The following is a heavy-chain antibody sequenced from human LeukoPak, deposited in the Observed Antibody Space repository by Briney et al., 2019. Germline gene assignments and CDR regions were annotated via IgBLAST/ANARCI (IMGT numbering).Heavy chain of an antibody. D-gene: IGHD2-2*01. CDR3: ARGGLEYRLLSYFDY. CDR2: IYYSGST. J-gene: IGHJ4*02. CDR1: GGSISSYY. Sequence: ETLSLTCTVSGGSISSYYWSWVRQPPGKGLEWIGYIYYSGSTNFNPSLKSRVTISVDTSKNQFSLKLRSVTAADTAVYYCARGGLEYRLLSYFDYWGQGTLVTVSS. V-gene: IGHV4-59*01.